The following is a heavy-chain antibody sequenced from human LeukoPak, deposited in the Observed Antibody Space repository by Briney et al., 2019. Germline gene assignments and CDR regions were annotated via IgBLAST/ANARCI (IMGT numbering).Heavy chain of an antibody. CDR1: GFSFSSDG. CDR2: IYSGGSA. V-gene: IGHV3-66*01. J-gene: IGHJ4*02. CDR3: ARNDYGSGSYITLFDY. Sequence: GGSLRLSCAASGFSFSSDGMSWVRQAPGKGLEWVSVIYSGGSAYYADSVKGRFTISRDNSKNTLYLQMNSLRAEDTAVYYCARNDYGSGSYITLFDYWGQGTLVTVSS. D-gene: IGHD3-10*01.